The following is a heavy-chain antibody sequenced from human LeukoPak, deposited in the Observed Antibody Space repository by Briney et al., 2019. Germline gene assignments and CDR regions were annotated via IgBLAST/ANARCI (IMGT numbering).Heavy chain of an antibody. CDR1: GFTFSPHA. CDR3: AKRRGTLVATIIPVGY. J-gene: IGHJ4*02. D-gene: IGHD5-12*01. Sequence: GGSLRLSCAASGFTFSPHAMHWVRQAPGKGLKWVAVISSDGSDKYYADSVQGRFTISRDNSKNTLYLQMNSLRAEDTAVYYCAKRRGTLVATIIPVGYWGQGTLVTVSS. V-gene: IGHV3-30-3*02. CDR2: ISSDGSDK.